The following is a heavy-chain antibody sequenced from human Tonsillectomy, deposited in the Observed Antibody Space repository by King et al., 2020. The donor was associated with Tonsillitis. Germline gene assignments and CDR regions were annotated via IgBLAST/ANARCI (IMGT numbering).Heavy chain of an antibody. Sequence: QLQESGPGLVKPSETLSLTCTVSGWSISSYYWSWILHTPGEGLEWIGYIYYGGCTYYNPSLKSRVTISVDTSKNQFSLSLSSMTAADTAVYYCARDLYSGSFDYWGQGTLVTVSS. CDR3: ARDLYSGSFDY. CDR1: GWSISSYY. V-gene: IGHV4-59*01. CDR2: IYYGGCT. D-gene: IGHD1-26*01. J-gene: IGHJ4*02.